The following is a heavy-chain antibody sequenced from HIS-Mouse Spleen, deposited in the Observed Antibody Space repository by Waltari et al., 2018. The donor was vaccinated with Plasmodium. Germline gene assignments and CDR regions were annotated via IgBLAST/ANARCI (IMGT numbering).Heavy chain of an antibody. J-gene: IGHJ4*02. CDR1: GFTFISSG. Sequence: QVQLVESGGGVVQPGRSLRLPCPASGFTFISSGMHWVRQVPGKGLEWVAVISYDGSNKYYADSVKGRFTISRDNSKNTLYLQMNSLRAEDTAVYYCAKILSYSSSPEDYWGQGTLVTVSS. CDR2: ISYDGSNK. CDR3: AKILSYSSSPEDY. V-gene: IGHV3-30*18. D-gene: IGHD6-6*01.